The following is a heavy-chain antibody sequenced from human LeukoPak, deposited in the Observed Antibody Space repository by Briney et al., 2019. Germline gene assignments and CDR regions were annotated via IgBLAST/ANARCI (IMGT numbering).Heavy chain of an antibody. V-gene: IGHV3-7*03. CDR3: ARAGGWHFDY. CDR1: GFTFGSYW. D-gene: IGHD6-19*01. Sequence: GGSLRLSCAASGFTFGSYWMSWVRQAPGKGLEWVANIKQDGSEKYYVDSVKGRFTISRDNAKNSLYLQMNSLRAEDTAVYYCARAGGWHFDYWGQGTLVTVSS. CDR2: IKQDGSEK. J-gene: IGHJ4*02.